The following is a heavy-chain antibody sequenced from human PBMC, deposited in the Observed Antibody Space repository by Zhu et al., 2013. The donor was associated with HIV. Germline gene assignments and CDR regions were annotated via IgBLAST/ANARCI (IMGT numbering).Heavy chain of an antibody. Sequence: QVQLVQSGAEVKKPGSSVKVSCKASGGTFSSYAISWVRQAPGQGLEWMGGIIPIFGTANYAQKFQGRVTITADESTSTAYMELSSLRSEDTAVYYCARGPSKYQLLSIQPLDYWGQGTLVTVSS. CDR2: IIPIFGTA. CDR1: GGTFSSYA. V-gene: IGHV1-69*01. D-gene: IGHD2-2*01. J-gene: IGHJ4*02. CDR3: ARGPSKYQLLSIQPLDY.